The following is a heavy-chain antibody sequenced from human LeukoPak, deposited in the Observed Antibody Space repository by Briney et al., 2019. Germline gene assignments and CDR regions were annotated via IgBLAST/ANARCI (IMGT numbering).Heavy chain of an antibody. Sequence: QPGGSLRLSCAAFGFTVNTNYMTWVRQAPGKGLEWVSEIYSDGTTYYTASVKGRFSISRDNSKNTVYLEMNSLRGEDTAIYYCTRDLREHGVFDIWGQGTMVTVSS. D-gene: IGHD1-26*01. V-gene: IGHV3-53*01. CDR1: GFTVNTNY. CDR2: IYSDGTT. CDR3: TRDLREHGVFDI. J-gene: IGHJ3*02.